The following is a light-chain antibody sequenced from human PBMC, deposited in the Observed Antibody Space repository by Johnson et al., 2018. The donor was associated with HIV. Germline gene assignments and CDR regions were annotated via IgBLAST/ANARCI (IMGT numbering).Light chain of an antibody. J-gene: IGLJ1*01. CDR3: GTWDSSLSAGGV. V-gene: IGLV1-51*01. CDR2: DNN. Sequence: QSALTQPPSVSAAPGQKVTISCSGSSSNIGSNSVSWYQQLPGTAPKVLIYDNNKRPSGLPDRFSGSKSGTSATRGITGLQTGDEADYYCGTWDSSLSAGGVFGTGTKVTVL. CDR1: SSNIGSNS.